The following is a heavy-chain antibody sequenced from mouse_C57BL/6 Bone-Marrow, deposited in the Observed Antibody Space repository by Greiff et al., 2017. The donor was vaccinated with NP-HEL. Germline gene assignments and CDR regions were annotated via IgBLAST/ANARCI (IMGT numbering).Heavy chain of an antibody. CDR1: GYTFTDYN. CDR3: ARRSPNYYGSSWTLMDC. Sequence: EVQLQQSGPELVKPGASVKIPCKASGYTFTDYNMDWVKQSHGKSLEWIGDINPNNGGTIYNQKFKGKATLTVDKSSSTAYMELRSLTSEDTAVYYCARRSPNYYGSSWTLMDCWGQGASVTVSS. CDR2: INPNNGGT. V-gene: IGHV1-18*01. D-gene: IGHD1-1*01. J-gene: IGHJ4*01.